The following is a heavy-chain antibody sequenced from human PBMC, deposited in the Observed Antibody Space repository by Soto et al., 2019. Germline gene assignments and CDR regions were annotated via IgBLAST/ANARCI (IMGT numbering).Heavy chain of an antibody. CDR3: AKVAAGYSSSGVVYYYYGMDV. CDR1: GFTFSSYA. D-gene: IGHD6-13*01. Sequence: EVQLLESGGGLVQPGGSLRLSCAASGFTFSSYAMSWVRQAPGKGLEWVSAISGSGGSTYYADSVKGRFTISRDNSKNTLYLQMNSLRAEDTAVYYCAKVAAGYSSSGVVYYYYGMDVWGQGTTVTVSS. V-gene: IGHV3-23*01. J-gene: IGHJ6*02. CDR2: ISGSGGST.